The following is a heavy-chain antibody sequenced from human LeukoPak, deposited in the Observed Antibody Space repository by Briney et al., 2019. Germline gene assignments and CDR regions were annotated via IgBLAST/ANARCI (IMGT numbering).Heavy chain of an antibody. CDR3: VRGGYCSGGSCYNWFDL. CDR1: GDSVSSNSAA. J-gene: IGHJ5*02. D-gene: IGHD2-15*01. Sequence: SQTLSLTCAISGDSVSSNSAAWNWIRQSPSRGLEWLGRTYYRSKWYNDYAVSVKSRITINPDTSKNQFSLQLNFVTPEDTAVYYCVRGGYCSGGSCYNWFDLWGQGTLVTVSS. V-gene: IGHV6-1*01. CDR2: TYYRSKWYN.